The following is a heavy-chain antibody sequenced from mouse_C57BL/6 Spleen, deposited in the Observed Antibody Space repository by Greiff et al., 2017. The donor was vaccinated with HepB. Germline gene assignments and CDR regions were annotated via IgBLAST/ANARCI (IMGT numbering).Heavy chain of an antibody. CDR3: ARKSVVAYYFDY. D-gene: IGHD1-1*01. J-gene: IGHJ2*01. Sequence: QVQLKQSGAELVKPGASVKISCKASGYAFSSYWMNWVKQRPGKGLEWIGQIYPGDGDTNYNGKFTGKATLTADKSSSTAYMQLSSLTSEDSAVYFCARKSVVAYYFDYWGQSTTLTVSS. CDR1: GYAFSSYW. V-gene: IGHV1-80*01. CDR2: IYPGDGDT.